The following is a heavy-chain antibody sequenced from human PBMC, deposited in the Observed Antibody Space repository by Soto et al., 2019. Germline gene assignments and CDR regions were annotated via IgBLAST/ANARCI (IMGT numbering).Heavy chain of an antibody. CDR1: GGSISSGDYY. D-gene: IGHD3-10*01. J-gene: IGHJ6*02. CDR3: ARVGFGELLAHGMDV. V-gene: IGHV4-30-4*01. Sequence: QVQLQESGPGLVKPSQTLSLTCTVSGGSISSGDYYWSWIRQPPGKGLEWIGYIYYSGSTYYNPSLKRLVTISVDTSKNQFSLKLSSVTAADTAAYYCARVGFGELLAHGMDVWGQGTTVTVSS. CDR2: IYYSGST.